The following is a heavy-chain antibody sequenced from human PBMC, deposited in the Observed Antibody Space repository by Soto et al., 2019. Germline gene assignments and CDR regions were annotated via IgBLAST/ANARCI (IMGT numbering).Heavy chain of an antibody. V-gene: IGHV3-23*01. Sequence: AGGSLRLACAASGFTFSDYAMSWVRQAPERGLEWVSAISAGGGSTYYADSVKGRFTISRDNSKNTLYLQLNILRAEDTALYYCAKIHSSSGYFPDYWGQGTLVTVSS. CDR2: ISAGGGST. CDR1: GFTFSDYA. CDR3: AKIHSSSGYFPDY. J-gene: IGHJ4*02. D-gene: IGHD3-22*01.